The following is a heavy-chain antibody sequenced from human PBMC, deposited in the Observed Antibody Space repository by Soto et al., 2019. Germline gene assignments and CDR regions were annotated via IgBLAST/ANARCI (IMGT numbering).Heavy chain of an antibody. J-gene: IGHJ4*02. CDR1: GFTFSSYA. Sequence: GGSLRLSCAASGFTFSSYAMHWVRQAPGKGLEWVAVISYDGSNKYYADSVKGRFTISRDNSKNTLYLQMNSLRAEDTAAYYCARAKGGGVAGMFDYWGQGTLVTVSS. D-gene: IGHD6-19*01. CDR2: ISYDGSNK. V-gene: IGHV3-30-3*01. CDR3: ARAKGGGVAGMFDY.